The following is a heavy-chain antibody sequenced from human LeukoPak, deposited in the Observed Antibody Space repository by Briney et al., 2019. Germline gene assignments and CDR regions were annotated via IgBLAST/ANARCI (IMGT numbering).Heavy chain of an antibody. V-gene: IGHV1-18*01. J-gene: IGHJ4*02. D-gene: IGHD5-18*01. CDR2: SSAYNGNT. Sequence: ASVKVSCKASGYTFTSFGISWVRQAPGQGLEWMGWSSAYNGNTNYAQKFQGRVTMTTDTSTSTDYMEVRSLRSDDTAVYYCTRDLGVDTTMIFFDYWGQGSLVTVSS. CDR1: GYTFTSFG. CDR3: TRDLGVDTTMIFFDY.